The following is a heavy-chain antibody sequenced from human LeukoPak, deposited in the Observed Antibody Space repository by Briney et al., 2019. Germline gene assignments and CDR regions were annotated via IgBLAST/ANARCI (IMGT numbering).Heavy chain of an antibody. CDR2: IKLDGSEK. CDR1: GFTFSSYG. J-gene: IGHJ4*02. D-gene: IGHD3-10*01. Sequence: PGGSLRLSCAASGFTFSSYGMHWVRQAPGKGLEWVANIKLDGSEKYYVDSVKGRFTISRDNAKEYLYLQMNSLRVEDTAVYYCARQLRGVIDYWGQGTLVTVSS. V-gene: IGHV3-7*01. CDR3: ARQLRGVIDY.